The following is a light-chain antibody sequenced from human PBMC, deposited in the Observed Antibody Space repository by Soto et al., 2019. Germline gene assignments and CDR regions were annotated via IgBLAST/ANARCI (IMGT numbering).Light chain of an antibody. J-gene: IGKJ5*01. CDR2: GAS. CDR1: QSVSSK. V-gene: IGKV3D-15*01. Sequence: ETVMTQSPATLSVSPGERATLSCRASQSVSSKLAWYQQKPGQAPRLLIYGASTRATGIPDRFSGSGSGTEFTLSISSLQSEDFAVYYCQQYNNWPPITVGQGTRLEL. CDR3: QQYNNWPPIT.